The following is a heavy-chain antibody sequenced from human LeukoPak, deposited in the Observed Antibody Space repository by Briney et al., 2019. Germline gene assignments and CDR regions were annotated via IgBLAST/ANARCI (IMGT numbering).Heavy chain of an antibody. Sequence: GSLRLSCAASGFTFSSYAMHWVRQAPGKGLEWVAVISYDGSNKYYADSVKGRFTISRDNSKNTLYLQMNSLRAEDTAVYYCARDPLSYYYDSSGSWGQGTLVTVSS. V-gene: IGHV3-30*14. J-gene: IGHJ5*02. CDR1: GFTFSSYA. D-gene: IGHD3-22*01. CDR3: ARDPLSYYYDSSGS. CDR2: ISYDGSNK.